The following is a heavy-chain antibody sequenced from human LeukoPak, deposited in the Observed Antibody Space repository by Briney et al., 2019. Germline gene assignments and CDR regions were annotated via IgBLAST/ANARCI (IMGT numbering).Heavy chain of an antibody. CDR1: EFTFSSYA. CDR2: ISYDGSNR. D-gene: IGHD3-10*01. J-gene: IGHJ4*02. V-gene: IGHV3-30*18. CDR3: AKRGDSGSYLYFGN. Sequence: NPGGSLRLSCAAFEFTFSSYAMHWVRQAPGKGLEWVAVISYDGSNRYYADSVKGRFTISRDNSKNTLYLQLNSLRADDTAVYYCAKRGDSGSYLYFGNWDQGTLVSVSS.